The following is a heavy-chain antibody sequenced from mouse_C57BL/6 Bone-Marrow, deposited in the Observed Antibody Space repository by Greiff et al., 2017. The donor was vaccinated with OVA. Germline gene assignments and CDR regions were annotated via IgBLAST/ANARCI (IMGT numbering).Heavy chain of an antibody. CDR2: IYPRSGNT. CDR1: GYTFTSYG. Sequence: QVQLKQSGAELARPGASVKLSCKASGYTFTSYGISWVKQRTGQGLEWIGEIYPRSGNTYYNEKFKGKATLTADKSSSTAYMELRSLTSEDSAVYFCAREGGYYYGLFDYWGQGTTLTVSS. V-gene: IGHV1-81*01. J-gene: IGHJ2*01. CDR3: AREGGYYYGLFDY. D-gene: IGHD1-1*01.